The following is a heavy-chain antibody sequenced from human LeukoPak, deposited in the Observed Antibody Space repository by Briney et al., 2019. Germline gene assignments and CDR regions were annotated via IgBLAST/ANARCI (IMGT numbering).Heavy chain of an antibody. Sequence: SETLSLTCTVSGGSISSYYWSWIRQPPGKGLEWIGYIYYSGSTSYNPSLKSRVTISVDTSKNQFSLKLSSVTAADTAVYYCARDFSSSDAGMDVWGKGTTVTVSS. CDR1: GGSISSYY. CDR2: IYYSGST. V-gene: IGHV4-59*12. CDR3: ARDFSSSDAGMDV. J-gene: IGHJ6*03. D-gene: IGHD6-13*01.